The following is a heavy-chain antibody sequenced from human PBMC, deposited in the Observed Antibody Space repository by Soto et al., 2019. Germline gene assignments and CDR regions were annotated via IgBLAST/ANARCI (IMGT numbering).Heavy chain of an antibody. CDR1: SDSISSYY. CDR3: ARAVGDPLYYLDY. V-gene: IGHV4-59*08. CDR2: TDYSGST. Sequence: QVQLQESGPGLVRPSETLSLTCTVSSDSISSYYWIWIRQSPGKGLEWIGYTDYSGSTNYNPSLKSRVTISGDTYKNQFSLRLSSVTAADTAVYYCARAVGDPLYYLDYWGQGTLVTVSS. D-gene: IGHD6-19*01. J-gene: IGHJ4*02.